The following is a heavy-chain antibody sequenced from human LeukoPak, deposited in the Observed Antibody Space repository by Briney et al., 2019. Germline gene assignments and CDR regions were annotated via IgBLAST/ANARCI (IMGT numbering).Heavy chain of an antibody. CDR3: AGGSGSYSFY. D-gene: IGHD3-10*01. V-gene: IGHV4-34*01. Sequence: PSETLSLTCAVYGESFSGYYWSWIRQPPGKGLEWIGEINHSGSTNYNPSLKSRVTISVDTSKNQFSLKLSSVTAADTAVYYCAGGSGSYSFYWGQGTLVTVSS. CDR2: INHSGST. J-gene: IGHJ4*02. CDR1: GESFSGYY.